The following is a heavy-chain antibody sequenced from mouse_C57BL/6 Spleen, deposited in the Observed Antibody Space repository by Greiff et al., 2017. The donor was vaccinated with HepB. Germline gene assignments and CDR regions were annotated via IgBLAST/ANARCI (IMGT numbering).Heavy chain of an antibody. Sequence: QVQLKESGPGLVAPSQSLSITCTVSGFSLTSYAISWVRQPPGKGLEWLGVIWTGGGTNYNSALKSRLSISKDNSKSQVFLKMNSLQTDDTARYYCASLITTVVHYYAMDYWGQGTSVTVSS. CDR3: ASLITTVVHYYAMDY. CDR1: GFSLTSYA. J-gene: IGHJ4*01. V-gene: IGHV2-9-1*01. CDR2: IWTGGGT. D-gene: IGHD1-1*01.